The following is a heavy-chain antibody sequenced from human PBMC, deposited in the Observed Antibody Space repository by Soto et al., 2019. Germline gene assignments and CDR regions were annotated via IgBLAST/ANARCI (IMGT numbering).Heavy chain of an antibody. CDR2: IWYDGSNK. Sequence: HPGGSLRLSCAASGFTFSSYGMHWVRQAPGKGLEWVAVIWYDGSNKYYADSVKGRFTISRDNSKNTLYLQMNSLRAEDTAVYYCARGLFEYSSRLVYYYYGMDVWGQGTTVTVSS. CDR1: GFTFSSYG. V-gene: IGHV3-33*01. D-gene: IGHD6-6*01. CDR3: ARGLFEYSSRLVYYYYGMDV. J-gene: IGHJ6*02.